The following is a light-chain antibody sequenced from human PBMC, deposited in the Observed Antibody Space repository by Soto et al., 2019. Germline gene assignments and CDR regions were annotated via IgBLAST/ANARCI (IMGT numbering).Light chain of an antibody. CDR3: QTWGTGVV. J-gene: IGLJ2*01. Sequence: QSVLTQSPSASASLGASVKLTCTRSSGHSSYAIAWHQQQPEKGPRYLMKLNSDGSHSKGDGIPDRFSGSSSGAERYLTISSLQSEDEADYYCQTWGTGVVFCGGTKLTVL. CDR2: LNSDGSH. CDR1: SGHSSYA. V-gene: IGLV4-69*01.